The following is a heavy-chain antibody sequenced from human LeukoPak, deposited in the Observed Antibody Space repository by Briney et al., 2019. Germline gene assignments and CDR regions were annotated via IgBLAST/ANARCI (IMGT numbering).Heavy chain of an antibody. Sequence: GRSLRLSCAASGFTFDDYGMSWVRQAPGKGLEWVSGINWNGGSTGYADSVKGRFTISRDNAKNSLYLQMNSLRAEDTALYYCARERGSHYDFWSGYYPDAFDIWGQGTMVTVSS. CDR1: GFTFDDYG. CDR3: ARERGSHYDFWSGYYPDAFDI. CDR2: INWNGGST. D-gene: IGHD3-3*01. J-gene: IGHJ3*02. V-gene: IGHV3-20*04.